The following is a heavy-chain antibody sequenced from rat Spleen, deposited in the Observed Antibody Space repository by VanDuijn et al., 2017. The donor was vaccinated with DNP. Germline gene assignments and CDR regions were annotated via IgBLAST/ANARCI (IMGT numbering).Heavy chain of an antibody. V-gene: IGHV2-27*01. CDR3: ARSQGYYYDGSYYPFAY. D-gene: IGHD1-12*02. J-gene: IGHJ3*01. Sequence: QVQLKESGPGLVQPSQTLSLTCTVSGFSLTSYHVHWVRQPPGKGLEWMGRIQSGGSTDYNSALKSRLSINRDTSQSQVFLKMDRVQTEDTAMYFCARSQGYYYDGSYYPFAYWGQGILVTVSS. CDR2: IQSGGST. CDR1: GFSLTSYH.